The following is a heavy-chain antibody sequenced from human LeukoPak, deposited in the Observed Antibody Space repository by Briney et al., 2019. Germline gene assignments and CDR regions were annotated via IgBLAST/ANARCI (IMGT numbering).Heavy chain of an antibody. CDR1: GFTFSDYY. D-gene: IGHD5-18*01. Sequence: GGSLRFSCAASGFTFSDYYMSWIRQAPGKGLEWVSYISSSGSTIYYADSVKGRSTISRDNAKNSLYLQMNSLRAEDTAVYYCARRYSYGSLFDYWGQGTLVTVSS. J-gene: IGHJ4*02. CDR3: ARRYSYGSLFDY. CDR2: ISSSGSTI. V-gene: IGHV3-11*01.